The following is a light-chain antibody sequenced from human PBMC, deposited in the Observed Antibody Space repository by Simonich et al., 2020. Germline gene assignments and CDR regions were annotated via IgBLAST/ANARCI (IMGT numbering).Light chain of an antibody. J-gene: IGKJ3*01. CDR2: LGS. CDR1: QSLLHSNGYNY. V-gene: IGKV2-28*01. CDR3: MQALQTPQFT. Sequence: DIVMTQSPLSLPVTPGEPASISCRSSQSLLHSNGYNYLDWYLQKPGQSPQLLIYLGSNRASEVPDRFSGSGSGTDFTLKISRVEAEDVGVYYCMQALQTPQFTFGPGTKVDIK.